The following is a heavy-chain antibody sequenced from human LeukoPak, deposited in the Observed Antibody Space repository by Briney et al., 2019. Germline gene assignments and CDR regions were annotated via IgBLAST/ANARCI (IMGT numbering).Heavy chain of an antibody. CDR3: ARSSYCSSTSCYTHWFDP. CDR2: IYHSGST. V-gene: IGHV4-4*02. D-gene: IGHD2-2*02. CDR1: GGSISSSNW. Sequence: PSETLSLTCAVSGGSISSSNWWSWVRQPPGKGLEWIGEIYHSGSTNYSPSLKSPVIISVDKSKSQFSLKLSSVTAADTAVYYCARSSYCSSTSCYTHWFDPWGQGTLVTVSS. J-gene: IGHJ5*02.